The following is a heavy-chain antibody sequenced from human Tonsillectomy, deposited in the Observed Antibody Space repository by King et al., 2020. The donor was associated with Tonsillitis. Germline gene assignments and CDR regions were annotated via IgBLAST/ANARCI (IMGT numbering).Heavy chain of an antibody. D-gene: IGHD2/OR15-2a*01. CDR2: INTNTGNP. J-gene: IGHJ3*02. Sequence: VQLVESGSELKKPGASVKVSCKASGHTFSSYAMNWVRQAPGQGLEWMGWINTNTGNPTYAQGFTGRFVFSLDTSVSTAYLQITSLKAEDTAVYYCARDPYFSGDAFDIWGQGTLVTVSS. CDR1: GHTFSSYA. V-gene: IGHV7-4-1*02. CDR3: ARDPYFSGDAFDI.